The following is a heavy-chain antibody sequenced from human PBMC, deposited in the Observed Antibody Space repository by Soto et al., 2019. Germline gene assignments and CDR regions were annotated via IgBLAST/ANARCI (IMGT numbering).Heavy chain of an antibody. CDR2: IYYSGST. V-gene: IGHV4-31*03. J-gene: IGHJ4*02. Sequence: SETLSLTCTVSGGSISSGGYYWSWIRQHPGKGLEWIGYIYYSGSTYYNPSLKSRVTISVDTSKNQFSLKLSLVTAAETAVYYCGRDHMEYYSGYSCFDVWGQGTLVTVSS. D-gene: IGHD2-15*01. CDR1: GGSISSGGYY. CDR3: GRDHMEYYSGYSCFDV.